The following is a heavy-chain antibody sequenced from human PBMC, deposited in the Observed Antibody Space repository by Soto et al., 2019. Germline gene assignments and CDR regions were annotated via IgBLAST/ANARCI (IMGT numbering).Heavy chain of an antibody. J-gene: IGHJ4*02. CDR1: GFTFSDYA. D-gene: IGHD6-19*01. V-gene: IGHV3-30*18. CDR3: AKVGRKWLDTSDFNY. CDR2: VSHDGRNK. Sequence: VQLVESGGGVVQPGRSLRLSCAASGFTFSDYAMHWVRQAPGKGLEWGAVVSHDGRNKHYADCVKGRFTISRDSSKNTVSLEMTSLIAEATSVDYCAKVGRKWLDTSDFNYWGQGALVTVSS.